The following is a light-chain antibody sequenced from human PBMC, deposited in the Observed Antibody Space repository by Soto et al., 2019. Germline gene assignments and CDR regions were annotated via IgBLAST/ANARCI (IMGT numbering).Light chain of an antibody. CDR2: AAS. V-gene: IGKV1-6*01. CDR3: LLDFSYFWA. J-gene: IGKJ1*01. CDR1: QDIRSD. Sequence: AIQMTQSPSSLSASVGDRVTITCRASQDIRSDLGWFQQKPGKAPELLIYAASSLQSGVPSRVSGSGSGTDFTLTISSLQPEDFATDYGLLDFSYFWAFGQGTKVDIK.